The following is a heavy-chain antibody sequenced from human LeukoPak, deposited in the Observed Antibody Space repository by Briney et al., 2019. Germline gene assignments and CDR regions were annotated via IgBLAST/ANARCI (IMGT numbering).Heavy chain of an antibody. CDR3: ARVVSSSWRSRGAFDI. J-gene: IGHJ3*02. Sequence: ASVKVSCKASGYTFTGYYMHWVRQAPGQGIEWMGWINPNSGGTNYAQKFQGRVTMTRNTSISTAYMELSSLRSEDTAVYYCARVVSSSWRSRGAFDIWGQGTMVTVSS. CDR1: GYTFTGYY. D-gene: IGHD6-13*01. CDR2: INPNSGGT. V-gene: IGHV1-2*02.